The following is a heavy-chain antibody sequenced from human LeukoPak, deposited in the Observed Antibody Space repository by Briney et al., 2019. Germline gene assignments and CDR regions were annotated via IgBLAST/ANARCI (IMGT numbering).Heavy chain of an antibody. Sequence: PSETLSLTCAVYGGSFSGYYWSWVRQPPGKGLEWVSVMYSSGTTYYADSVKGRFTISRDNSKSTAYLQMNSLRVEDTAVYYCARFMGASGFDFWGQGTLVTVSS. D-gene: IGHD1-26*01. CDR2: MYSSGTT. J-gene: IGHJ4*02. V-gene: IGHV3-66*01. CDR3: ARFMGASGFDF. CDR1: GGSFSGYY.